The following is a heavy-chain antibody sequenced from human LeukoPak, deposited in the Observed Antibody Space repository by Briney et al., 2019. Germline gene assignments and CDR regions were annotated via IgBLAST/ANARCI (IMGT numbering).Heavy chain of an antibody. V-gene: IGHV4-61*08. J-gene: IGHJ4*02. CDR1: GGSVSSGGFY. CDR3: AREDITGTASYFDY. D-gene: IGHD1-7*01. Sequence: TSETLYLTCTVSGGSVSSGGFYWTWIRQPPGKGLEWIGYIYYSGSTNYIPSLRSRLTISVDTSKNQFSLKLSSVTAADTAVYYCAREDITGTASYFDYWGQGTLVTVSS. CDR2: IYYSGST.